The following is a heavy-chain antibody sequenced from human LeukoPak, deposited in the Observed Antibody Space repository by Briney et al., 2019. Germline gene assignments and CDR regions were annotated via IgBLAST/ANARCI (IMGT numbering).Heavy chain of an antibody. CDR1: GGSFSDYS. J-gene: IGHJ6*03. Sequence: SETLSLTCAVHGGSFSDYSWSWIRQTPGKGLEWIGEISHSGGTNYNPSLKSRVTMSVDTSNNQFSLKLKSVTAADTAVYYCARDGIAVFGVITGNYYYMDVWGNGTTVTVSS. V-gene: IGHV4-34*01. D-gene: IGHD3-3*01. CDR2: ISHSGGT. CDR3: ARDGIAVFGVITGNYYYMDV.